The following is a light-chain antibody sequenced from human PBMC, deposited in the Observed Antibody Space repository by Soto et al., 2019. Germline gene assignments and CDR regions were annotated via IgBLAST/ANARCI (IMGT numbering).Light chain of an antibody. CDR1: SSDVGGYNY. J-gene: IGLJ2*01. CDR2: DVS. CDR3: SSYAGSNSVV. Sequence: QSALNQPRSVSGSPGQSVTISCTGTSSDVGGYNYVSWYQQHPGKAPKLMIYDVSTRPSGVPDRFSGSKSGNTASLTISGLQAEDEADYYCSSYAGSNSVVFGGGTKLTVL. V-gene: IGLV2-11*01.